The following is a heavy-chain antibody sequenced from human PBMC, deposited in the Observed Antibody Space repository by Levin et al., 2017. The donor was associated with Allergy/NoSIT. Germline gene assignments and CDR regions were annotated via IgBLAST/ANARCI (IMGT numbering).Heavy chain of an antibody. CDR1: GYTFTGYY. V-gene: IGHV1-2*02. CDR3: ARDLGSSWLRRGYNWFDP. Sequence: ASVKVSCKASGYTFTGYYMHWVRQAPGQGLEWMGWINPNSGGTNYAQKFQGRVTMTRDTSISTAYMELSRLRSDDTAVYYCARDLGSSWLRRGYNWFDPWGQGTLVTVSS. CDR2: INPNSGGT. D-gene: IGHD6-13*01. J-gene: IGHJ5*02.